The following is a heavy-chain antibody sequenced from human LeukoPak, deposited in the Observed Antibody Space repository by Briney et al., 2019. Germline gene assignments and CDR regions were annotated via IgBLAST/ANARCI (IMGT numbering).Heavy chain of an antibody. CDR1: GGSISSGGYS. CDR3: ASKNYYDSLRFDP. Sequence: PSETLSLTCAVSGGSISSGGYSWSWIRQPPGKGLEWIGYIYHSGSTYYNPSLKSRVTISVDRSKNQFSLKLSSVTAADTAVYYCASKNYYDSLRFDPWGQGTLVTVSS. J-gene: IGHJ5*02. V-gene: IGHV4-30-2*01. D-gene: IGHD3-22*01. CDR2: IYHSGST.